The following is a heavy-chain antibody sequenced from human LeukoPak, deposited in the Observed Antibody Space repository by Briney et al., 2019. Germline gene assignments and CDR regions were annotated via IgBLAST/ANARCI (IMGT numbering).Heavy chain of an antibody. Sequence: SETLSLTCAVYGGSFTNYYWSWIRQPPGKGLEWIGEINHSGSTKYNPSLKSRVTISIDTSKNQFSLKLSSVTAADTAVYYCARGLEQQLVYYYYYMDVWGKGTTVTVSS. D-gene: IGHD6-13*01. V-gene: IGHV4-34*01. CDR2: INHSGST. J-gene: IGHJ6*03. CDR1: GGSFTNYY. CDR3: ARGLEQQLVYYYYYMDV.